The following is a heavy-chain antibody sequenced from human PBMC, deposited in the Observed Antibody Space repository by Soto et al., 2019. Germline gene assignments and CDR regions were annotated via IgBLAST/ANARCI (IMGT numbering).Heavy chain of an antibody. V-gene: IGHV1-18*01. CDR2: ISAYNGNT. CDR3: ARCSRGGDCGGGADDY. CDR1: GYTFTSYG. D-gene: IGHD2-21*02. J-gene: IGHJ4*02. Sequence: QVPLVQSGAEVKKSGASVKVSCKASGYTFTSYGISWVRQAPGQGLEWMGWISAYNGNTNYAQKLQGRVTMTTDTSTSTAYMELRSLRSDDTAVYYCARCSRGGDCGGGADDYCSQGTLVTVSS.